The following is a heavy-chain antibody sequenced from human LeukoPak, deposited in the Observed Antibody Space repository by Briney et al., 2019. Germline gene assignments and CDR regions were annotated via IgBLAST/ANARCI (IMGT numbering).Heavy chain of an antibody. CDR1: GFTFSSYS. CDR2: ISSSSSYI. CDR3: ARVNTAMAMDV. D-gene: IGHD5-18*01. J-gene: IGHJ6*03. V-gene: IGHV3-21*01. Sequence: GGSLRLSCAASGFTFSSYSMNWVRQAPGKGLEWVSSISSSSSYIYYADSVKGRFTISRDNAKNSLYLQMNSLRAEDTAVYYCARVNTAMAMDVWGNGTTVTVSS.